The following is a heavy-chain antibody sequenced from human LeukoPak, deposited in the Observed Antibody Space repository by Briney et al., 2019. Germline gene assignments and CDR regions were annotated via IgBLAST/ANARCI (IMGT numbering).Heavy chain of an antibody. CDR1: GFTFSSYA. CDR3: AKGDVVTAIFPLDY. CDR2: ISGSGGTT. V-gene: IGHV3-23*01. J-gene: IGHJ4*02. Sequence: PGGSLRLSCAASGFTFSSYAMSGVRQAPGKGLEWGSGISGSGGTTYYADSVQGRFTISRDNSKKTLFLQMSSLRAEDTAVYYCAKGDVVTAIFPLDYWGQGTLVIVSS. D-gene: IGHD5-12*01.